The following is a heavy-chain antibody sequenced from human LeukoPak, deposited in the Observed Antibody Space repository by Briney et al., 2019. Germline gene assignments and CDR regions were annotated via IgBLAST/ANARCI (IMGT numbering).Heavy chain of an antibody. Sequence: PGGSLRLSCAASGFTFSSYAMSWVRQAPGKGLEWVSTITTSDGNTYYADSVKGRFTVSRDNSKNALFLQMNSLRAEDTAVYYCAKVVDSSGYTHFDYWGQGTLVTVSS. V-gene: IGHV3-23*01. CDR1: GFTFSSYA. D-gene: IGHD3-22*01. J-gene: IGHJ4*02. CDR3: AKVVDSSGYTHFDY. CDR2: ITTSDGNT.